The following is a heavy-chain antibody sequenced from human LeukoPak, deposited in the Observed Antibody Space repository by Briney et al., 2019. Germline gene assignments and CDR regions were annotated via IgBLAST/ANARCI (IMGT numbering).Heavy chain of an antibody. Sequence: GGSLRLSCAASGFTFSNAWMTWVRQASGKGLEWVGRIKSKRDGGTIDYAAPVKGRFTISRDDSKDTLYLQMNNLKIEDAAVYYCTTVGSAWNFDYWGQGTLVTVSS. D-gene: IGHD6-25*01. CDR2: IKSKRDGGTI. V-gene: IGHV3-15*01. J-gene: IGHJ4*02. CDR3: TTVGSAWNFDY. CDR1: GFTFSNAW.